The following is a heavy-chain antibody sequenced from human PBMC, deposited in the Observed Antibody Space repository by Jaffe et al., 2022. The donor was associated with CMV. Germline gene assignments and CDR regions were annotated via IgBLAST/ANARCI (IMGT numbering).Heavy chain of an antibody. CDR3: NRMVRGVPAYYYMDV. D-gene: IGHD3-10*01. Sequence: QVQLQQWGAGLLKPSETLSLTCAVYGGSFSGYYWSWIRQPPGKGLEWIGEINHSGSTNYNPSLKSRVTISVDTSKNQFSLKLSSVTAADTAVYYCNRMVRGVPAYYYMDVWGKGTTVTVSS. CDR2: INHSGST. V-gene: IGHV4-34*01. J-gene: IGHJ6*03. CDR1: GGSFSGYY.